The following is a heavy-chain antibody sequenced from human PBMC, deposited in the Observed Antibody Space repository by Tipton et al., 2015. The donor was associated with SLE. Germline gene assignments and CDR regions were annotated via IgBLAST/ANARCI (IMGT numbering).Heavy chain of an antibody. CDR3: GRAQYSSGWYSYFDY. D-gene: IGHD6-19*01. CDR2: IYYSGST. V-gene: IGHV4-39*07. Sequence: GLVKPSETLSLTCTVSGGSSSRSSYYWGWIRQPPGKGLEWIGTIYYSGSTYYNPSLKSRVTISVDTSKKQFSLKLSSVTAADTAVYYCGRAQYSSGWYSYFDYWGQGTLVTVSS. J-gene: IGHJ4*02. CDR1: GGSSSRSSYY.